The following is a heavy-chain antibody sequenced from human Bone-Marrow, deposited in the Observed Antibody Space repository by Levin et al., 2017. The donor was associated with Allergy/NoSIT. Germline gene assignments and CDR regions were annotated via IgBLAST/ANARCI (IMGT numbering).Heavy chain of an antibody. Sequence: LSLTCAASGFTFSSYAMHWVRQAPGKGLEWVAVISYDGSNKYYADSVKGRFTISRDNSKNTLYLQMNSLRAEDTAVYYCARGVGYYGSGSYYNRDYWGQGTLVTVSS. CDR1: GFTFSSYA. CDR3: ARGVGYYGSGSYYNRDY. CDR2: ISYDGSNK. D-gene: IGHD3-10*01. J-gene: IGHJ4*02. V-gene: IGHV3-30-3*01.